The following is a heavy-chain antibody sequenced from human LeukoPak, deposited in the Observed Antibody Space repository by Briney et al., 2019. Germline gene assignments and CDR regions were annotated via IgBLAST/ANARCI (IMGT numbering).Heavy chain of an antibody. CDR2: INAGNGNT. Sequence: GESLKISCKGSGYSFTSYAMHWVRQAPGQRLEWIGWINAGNGNTKYSQKFQGRVTITRDTSASTAYMELSSLRSEDTAVYYCAREGRILWFGELTLRYWGQGTLVTVSS. J-gene: IGHJ4*02. V-gene: IGHV1-3*01. D-gene: IGHD3-10*01. CDR3: AREGRILWFGELTLRY. CDR1: GYSFTSYA.